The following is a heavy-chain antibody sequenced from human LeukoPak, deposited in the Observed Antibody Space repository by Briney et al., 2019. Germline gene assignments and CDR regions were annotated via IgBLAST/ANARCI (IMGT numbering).Heavy chain of an antibody. J-gene: IGHJ4*02. CDR3: ARGMGDGYTGVRGEFDC. Sequence: ASVKVSCKASGYTFTNYYMHWVRQAPGKGLEWMGIITASGGSTTYAQKFQGRVTMTRDTSTSTVYMEMSSLRSEDTAVYYCARGMGDGYTGVRGEFDCWGQGTLVNVSS. V-gene: IGHV1-46*01. D-gene: IGHD5-24*01. CDR2: ITASGGST. CDR1: GYTFTNYY.